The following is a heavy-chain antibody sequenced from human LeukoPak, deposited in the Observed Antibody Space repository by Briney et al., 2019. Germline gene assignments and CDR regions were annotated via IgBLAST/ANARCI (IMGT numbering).Heavy chain of an antibody. D-gene: IGHD3-3*01. J-gene: IGHJ6*02. CDR1: GFPVSSNY. Sequence: GGSLRLSCAASGFPVSSNYTTWVRQAPGKGLEWVSVIYSGGKTYYADSVKGRFTISRDNSKNTVYLQMNSLRVEDTAVYYCAIIGGFLEWSRDYYYYGMDRWGQGTTVTVSS. CDR2: IYSGGKT. V-gene: IGHV3-66*01. CDR3: AIIGGFLEWSRDYYYYGMDR.